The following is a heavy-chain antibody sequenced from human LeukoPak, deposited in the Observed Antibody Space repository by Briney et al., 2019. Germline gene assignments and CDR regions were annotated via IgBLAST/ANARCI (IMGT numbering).Heavy chain of an antibody. CDR2: MNPNSGNT. V-gene: IGHV1-8*02. J-gene: IGHJ4*02. CDR1: GYTFTGYY. Sequence: ASVKVSCKASGYTFTGYYMHWVRQAPGQGLEWMGWMNPNSGNTGYAQKFQGRVTMTRNTSISTAYMELSSLRSEDTAVYYCARGEAPNSSSWYGIHWGQGTLVTVSS. CDR3: ARGEAPNSSSWYGIH. D-gene: IGHD6-13*01.